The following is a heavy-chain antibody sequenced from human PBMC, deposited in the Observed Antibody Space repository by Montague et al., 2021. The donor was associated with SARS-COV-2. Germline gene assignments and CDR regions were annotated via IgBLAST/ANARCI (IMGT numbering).Heavy chain of an antibody. D-gene: IGHD1-26*01. CDR2: INHSGTT. CDR3: ASGDDNGSGYLDV. CDR1: DGSFSNFY. J-gene: IGHJ6*03. V-gene: IGHV4-34*01. Sequence: SETLSLTCAVFDGSFSNFYWSWIRQPPGKGLVWIGEINHSGTTYYNPSXKSRVTISVDTSRNQFSLKLNSVTAADAAGYYCASGDDNGSGYLDVWGKGTTVTVSS.